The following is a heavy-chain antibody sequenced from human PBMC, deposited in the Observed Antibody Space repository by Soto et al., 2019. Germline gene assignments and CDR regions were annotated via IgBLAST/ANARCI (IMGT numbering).Heavy chain of an antibody. CDR3: AKDAYIVVVPAASNGLDY. CDR2: ISYDGSNK. Sequence: GGSLRLSCAASGFTFSSYGMHWVRQAPGKGLEWVAVISYDGSNKYYADSVKGRFTISRDNSKNTLYLQMNSLRAEDTAVYYCAKDAYIVVVPAASNGLDYWGQGTLVTVSS. CDR1: GFTFSSYG. J-gene: IGHJ4*02. V-gene: IGHV3-30*18. D-gene: IGHD2-2*01.